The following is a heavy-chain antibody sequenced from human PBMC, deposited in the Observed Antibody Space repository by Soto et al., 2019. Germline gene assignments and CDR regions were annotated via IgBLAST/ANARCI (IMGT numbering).Heavy chain of an antibody. CDR3: ARDPPRVGANRGDGIY. CDR1: GYTFTSYG. V-gene: IGHV1-18*01. D-gene: IGHD1-26*01. J-gene: IGHJ4*02. CDR2: ISAYNGNT. Sequence: QVQLVQSGAEVKKPGASVKVSCKASGYTFTSYGISWVRQAPGQGLEWMGWISAYNGNTNYAQKLQGRVTMTTDTPTRTAYMELRSLRSDDTAVYYCARDPPRVGANRGDGIYWGQGTLVTVSS.